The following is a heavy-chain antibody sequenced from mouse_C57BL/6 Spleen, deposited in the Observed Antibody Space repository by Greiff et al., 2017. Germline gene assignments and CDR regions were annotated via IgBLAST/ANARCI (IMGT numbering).Heavy chain of an antibody. Sequence: EVKLMESGGGLVKPGGSLKLSCAASGFTFSDYGMHWVRQAPEKGLEWVAYISSGSSTIYYADTVKGRFTISRDNAENTLFLQMTSLRSEDTAMYYCASALLLFVDFWGQGTTLTVSS. D-gene: IGHD1-1*01. V-gene: IGHV5-17*01. CDR1: GFTFSDYG. CDR2: ISSGSSTI. CDR3: ASALLLFVDF. J-gene: IGHJ2*01.